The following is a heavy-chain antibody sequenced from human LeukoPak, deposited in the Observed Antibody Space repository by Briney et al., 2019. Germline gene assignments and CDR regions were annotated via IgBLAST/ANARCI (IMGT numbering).Heavy chain of an antibody. Sequence: GGSLRLSCAASGFSFSSYDMHWVRLAPGKGLEWVAIIWFDGSAKYYGDSVKGRFTISRDNSKNTLYLQMNSLRVEDTAVYYCARDLNREDFDYWGQGTLVAVSS. CDR2: IWFDGSAK. CDR1: GFSFSSYD. CDR3: ARDLNREDFDY. J-gene: IGHJ4*02. V-gene: IGHV3-33*01. D-gene: IGHD1-14*01.